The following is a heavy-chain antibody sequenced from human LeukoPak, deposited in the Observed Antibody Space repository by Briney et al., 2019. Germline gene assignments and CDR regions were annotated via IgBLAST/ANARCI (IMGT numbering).Heavy chain of an antibody. J-gene: IGHJ4*02. Sequence: PGGSLRLSCAASGFTFSSYSMNWVRQAPGKGLEWVSSISSSSSYIYYADSVKGRFTISRDNAKNSLYLQMNSLRAEDTAVYYWARGSYGSGSEFDYWGQGTLVTVSS. CDR2: ISSSSSYI. V-gene: IGHV3-21*01. CDR1: GFTFSSYS. CDR3: ARGSYGSGSEFDY. D-gene: IGHD3-10*01.